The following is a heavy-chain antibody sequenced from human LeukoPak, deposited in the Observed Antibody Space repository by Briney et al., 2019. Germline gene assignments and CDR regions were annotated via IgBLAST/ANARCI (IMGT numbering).Heavy chain of an antibody. V-gene: IGHV1-18*04. Sequence: ASVKVSCKASGYTFTGYYMHWVRQAPGQGLEWMGWISAYNGNTNYAQKLQGRVTMTTDTSTSTAYMELRSLRSDDTAVYYCARLLRYGRSDYWGQGTLVTVSS. CDR1: GYTFTGYY. CDR3: ARLLRYGRSDY. CDR2: ISAYNGNT. J-gene: IGHJ4*02. D-gene: IGHD3-9*01.